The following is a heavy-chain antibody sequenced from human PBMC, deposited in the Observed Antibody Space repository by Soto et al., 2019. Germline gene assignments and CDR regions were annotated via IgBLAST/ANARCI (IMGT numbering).Heavy chain of an antibody. V-gene: IGHV3-9*01. Sequence: EVQLVESGGGLVQPGRSLRLSCAASGFTFDDYAMHWVRQAPGKGLEWVSGISWNSGSIGYADSVKGRFTISRDNAKNSLYLQMNSLRADDTDVYSCATGLGDYVGNWFDPWGQGTLVTVSS. CDR3: ATGLGDYVGNWFDP. CDR1: GFTFDDYA. D-gene: IGHD4-17*01. J-gene: IGHJ5*02. CDR2: ISWNSGSI.